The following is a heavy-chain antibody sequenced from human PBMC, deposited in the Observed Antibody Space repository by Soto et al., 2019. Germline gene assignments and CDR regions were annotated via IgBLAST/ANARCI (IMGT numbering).Heavy chain of an antibody. CDR2: IYYSGST. J-gene: IGHJ4*02. V-gene: IGHV4-59*01. CDR1: GGSISSYY. D-gene: IGHD3-16*01. Sequence: QVQLQESGPGLVKPSETLSLTCTVSGGSISSYYWSWIRQPPGKGLEWIGYIYYSGSTNYNPSLKSRVTIPVDTPKNQFSPKLSSVTAADTAVYYCATVWGYAFDYWGQGTLVTVSS. CDR3: ATVWGYAFDY.